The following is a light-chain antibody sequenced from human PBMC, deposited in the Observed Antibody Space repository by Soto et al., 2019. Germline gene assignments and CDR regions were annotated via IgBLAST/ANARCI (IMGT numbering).Light chain of an antibody. CDR2: DSN. V-gene: IGLV1-51*01. CDR3: GAWDGSLELYL. Sequence: QSVLTQPPSLSAAPGQTVTIPCSGSRSNIGNNYVSWYQQFPGAAPKLLIYDSNKRPSGIPERFSASKSGTSATLGITGLRTGDEADYYCGAWDGSLELYLFGTGTKVTVL. J-gene: IGLJ1*01. CDR1: RSNIGNNY.